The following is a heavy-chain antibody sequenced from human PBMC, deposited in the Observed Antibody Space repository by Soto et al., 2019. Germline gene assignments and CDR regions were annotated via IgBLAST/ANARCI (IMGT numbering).Heavy chain of an antibody. CDR1: GFTFRTYG. D-gene: IGHD1-1*01. CDR3: AKYVDYTGWNVPLDF. Sequence: VQLVESGGGMFQPGTSQRLSCGASGFTFRTYGMHWVRQAPGKGLEWVAVISNNGRDIYYADSVKGRFAISRDNSRNMLFPQLNSPRDEDTAMYYCAKYVDYTGWNVPLDFWGQGTLVTVSS. CDR2: ISNNGRDI. J-gene: IGHJ4*02. V-gene: IGHV3-30*18.